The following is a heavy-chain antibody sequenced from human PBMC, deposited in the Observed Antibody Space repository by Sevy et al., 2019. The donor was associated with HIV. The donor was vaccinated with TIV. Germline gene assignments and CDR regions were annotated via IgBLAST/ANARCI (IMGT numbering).Heavy chain of an antibody. CDR3: ARRFFDV. Sequence: GGSLRLSCAASGFTFSSYAMQWVRQAPGKGLEWVANIRQDGGEIYYSDSVKGRFTISRDNAKESLFLQMTNLKVEDSGIYYCARRFFDVWGQGVLVTVSS. CDR1: GFTFSSYA. V-gene: IGHV3-7*01. D-gene: IGHD3-16*01. CDR2: IRQDGGEI. J-gene: IGHJ4*02.